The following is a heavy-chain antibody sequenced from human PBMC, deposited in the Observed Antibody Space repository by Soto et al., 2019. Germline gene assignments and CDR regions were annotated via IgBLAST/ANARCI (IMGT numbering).Heavy chain of an antibody. CDR3: TRNKPSSWYFDL. Sequence: EVQLVESGGGLVQPGGSLRLSCAASGFSFSDHYMDWVRQAPGKGLEWVGLIRNRSNSYTTEYAASVKGRFTISRDDSTNSLYLQMNSLKTEDTAVYYCTRNKPSSWYFDLWGRGTLVTVSS. D-gene: IGHD2-2*01. J-gene: IGHJ2*01. CDR1: GFSFSDHY. V-gene: IGHV3-72*01. CDR2: IRNRSNSYTT.